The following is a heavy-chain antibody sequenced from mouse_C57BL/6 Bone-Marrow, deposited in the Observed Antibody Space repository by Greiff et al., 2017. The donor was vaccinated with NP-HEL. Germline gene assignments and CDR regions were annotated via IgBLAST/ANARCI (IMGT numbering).Heavy chain of an antibody. Sequence: QVQLQQPGAELVMPGASVKLSCKASGYTFTSYWMHWVKQRPGQGLEWIGEIDPSDSYTTSNQKFKGKSTLTVDKSSSTAYMQLSSLTSEDSAVYYGAMTTVVATDWYFDVWGTGTTVTVSS. J-gene: IGHJ1*03. CDR1: GYTFTSYW. CDR2: IDPSDSYT. D-gene: IGHD1-1*01. CDR3: AMTTVVATDWYFDV. V-gene: IGHV1-69*01.